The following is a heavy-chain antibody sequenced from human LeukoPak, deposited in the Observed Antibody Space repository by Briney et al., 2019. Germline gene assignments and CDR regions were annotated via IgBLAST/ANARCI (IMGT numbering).Heavy chain of an antibody. CDR2: IWYDGSNK. Sequence: PGGSLRLSCAASGFAFSSYGMHWVRQAPGKGLEWVAVIWYDGSNKYYADSVKGRFTISRDNSKNTLYLQMNSLRAEDTAVYYCARDHAYSSSCLDYWGQGTLVTVSS. CDR1: GFAFSSYG. CDR3: ARDHAYSSSCLDY. V-gene: IGHV3-33*01. J-gene: IGHJ4*02. D-gene: IGHD6-13*01.